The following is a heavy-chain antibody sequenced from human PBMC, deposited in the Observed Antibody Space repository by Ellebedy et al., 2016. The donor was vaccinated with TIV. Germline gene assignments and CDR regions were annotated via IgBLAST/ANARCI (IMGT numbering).Heavy chain of an antibody. CDR2: INPNSGGT. V-gene: IGHV1-2*02. CDR3: ARAQKSTYQLRWGY. D-gene: IGHD2-2*01. J-gene: IGHJ4*02. CDR1: GYTLTGYY. Sequence: AASVKVSCKASGYTLTGYYMHWVRQAPGHGLEWMGWINPNSGGTNYAQKFQGRVTMTRDTSISTAYMELSRLRSDDTAVYYCARAQKSTYQLRWGYWGQGTLVTVSS.